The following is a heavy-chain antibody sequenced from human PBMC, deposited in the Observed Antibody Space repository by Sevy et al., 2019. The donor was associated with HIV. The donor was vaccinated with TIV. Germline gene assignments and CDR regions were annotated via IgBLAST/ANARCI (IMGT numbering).Heavy chain of an antibody. V-gene: IGHV3-7*02. CDR2: INPDGSKI. J-gene: IGHJ4*02. D-gene: IGHD2-15*01. CDR3: VRAIQLAASY. CDR1: AINIRDYW. Sequence: GGSLRLSCEASAINIRDYWMYWVRQAPGKGLEWVANINPDGSKIYYADSVKGRFTISRDSAKNSVFLQMTSLRAEDAAVYYCVRAIQLAASYWGQGMLVTVSS.